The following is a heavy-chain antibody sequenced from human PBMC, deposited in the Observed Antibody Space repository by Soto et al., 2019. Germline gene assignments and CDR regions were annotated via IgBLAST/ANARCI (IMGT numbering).Heavy chain of an antibody. CDR2: ISYDGSNK. D-gene: IGHD3-3*01. Sequence: GGSLRLSCAASGFTFSSYAMHWVRQAPGKGLEWVAVISYDGSNKYYADSVKGRFTISRDNSKNTLYLQMNSLRAEDTAVYYCARATYDFWSGYSETFDNWGQGTLVTVSS. J-gene: IGHJ4*02. CDR1: GFTFSSYA. V-gene: IGHV3-30-3*01. CDR3: ARATYDFWSGYSETFDN.